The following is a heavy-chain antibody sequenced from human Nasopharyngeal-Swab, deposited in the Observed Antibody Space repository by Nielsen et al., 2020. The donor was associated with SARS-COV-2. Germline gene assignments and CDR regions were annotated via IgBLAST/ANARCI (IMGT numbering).Heavy chain of an antibody. V-gene: IGHV4-31*02. CDR3: ARDRRNYYGSGSYLGV. Sequence: RQAPGKGLEWIGYIYYSGSTYYNPSLKSRVTISVDTSKNQFSLKLSSVTAADTAVYYCARDRRNYYGSGSYLGVWGKGTTVTVSS. D-gene: IGHD3-10*01. J-gene: IGHJ6*04. CDR2: IYYSGST.